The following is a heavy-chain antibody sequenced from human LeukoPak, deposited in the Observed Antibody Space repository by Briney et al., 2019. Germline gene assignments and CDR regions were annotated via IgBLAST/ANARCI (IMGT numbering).Heavy chain of an antibody. CDR2: IYSTGSA. J-gene: IGHJ3*02. D-gene: IGHD3-10*01. V-gene: IGHV4-59*11. Sequence: SETLSLTCTVSGGSISSHYWNWVRQPPGKGLEWIGFIYSTGSANYNASLKSRVIMSVDTSKSQFSLNLRSVTAADTAVYYCAIRGNAFDIWGQGTMVTVSS. CDR1: GGSISSHY. CDR3: AIRGNAFDI.